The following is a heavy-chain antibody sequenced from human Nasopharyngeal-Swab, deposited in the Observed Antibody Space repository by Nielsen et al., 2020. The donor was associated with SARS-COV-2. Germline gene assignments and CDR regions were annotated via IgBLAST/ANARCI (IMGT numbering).Heavy chain of an antibody. D-gene: IGHD6-13*01. V-gene: IGHV7-4-1*02. J-gene: IGHJ6*02. CDR3: ARAGRGGSSWYVMDYYYGMDV. CDR2: INTNTGHP. Sequence: WVRQAPGQGLEWMGWINTNTGHPTYAQGFTGRFVFSLDTPVSTAYLQISSLKAEDTAVYNCARAGRGGSSWYVMDYYYGMDVWGQGTTVTVSS.